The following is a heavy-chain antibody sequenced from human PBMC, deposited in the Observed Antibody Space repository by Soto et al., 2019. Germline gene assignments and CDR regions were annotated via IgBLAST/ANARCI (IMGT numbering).Heavy chain of an antibody. Sequence: PSETMSLTNTVSDASLSPYYGSWIRQAPGKGLEWIGYIHYSGNTKYNPSLESRVTILVDTSKNEFSLKLTSVTAADTASYFCARTNYYGNNWYFSKWGPGTLVTVSS. V-gene: IGHV4-59*08. J-gene: IGHJ4*02. D-gene: IGHD6-13*01. CDR1: DASLSPYY. CDR2: IHYSGNT. CDR3: ARTNYYGNNWYFSK.